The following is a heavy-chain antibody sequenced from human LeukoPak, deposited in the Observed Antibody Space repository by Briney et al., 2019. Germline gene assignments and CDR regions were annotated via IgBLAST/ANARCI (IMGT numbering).Heavy chain of an antibody. D-gene: IGHD1-1*01. V-gene: IGHV1-8*01. CDR2: MNPNSGNT. Sequence: ASVKVSCKASGYTFTSYDINWVRQATGQGLEWMGWMNPNSGNTGYAQKFQGRVTMTRNTSISTAYMELSSLRSEDTAVYYCARGLRGWTKNDIDHWGQGTLVTVSS. CDR3: ARGLRGWTKNDIDH. CDR1: GYTFTSYD. J-gene: IGHJ4*02.